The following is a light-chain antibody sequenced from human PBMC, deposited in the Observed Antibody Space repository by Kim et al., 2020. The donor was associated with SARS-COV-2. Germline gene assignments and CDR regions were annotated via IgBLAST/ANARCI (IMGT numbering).Light chain of an antibody. CDR3: QQFGSSQWT. CDR1: QVSSTY. Sequence: LSPGERATLSCRASQVSSTYLAWYQQKPGQAPRLLIYGASSRASGVPDRFSGSGSETDFTLTISRLEPEDFAVYYCQQFGSSQWTFGQGTKVDIK. V-gene: IGKV3-20*01. CDR2: GAS. J-gene: IGKJ1*01.